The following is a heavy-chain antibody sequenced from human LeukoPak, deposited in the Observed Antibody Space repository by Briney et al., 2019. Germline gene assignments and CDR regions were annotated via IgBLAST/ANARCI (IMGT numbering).Heavy chain of an antibody. CDR3: ARDARNDGYFDY. V-gene: IGHV3-23*01. CDR2: ASGSGGNT. Sequence: PGGSLRLSCAASGFTFPSYAMMWVRPAPGKGLEWVSTASGSGGNTYYADSVKGRFTISRDNSRDTLYLQMNSLRAEDTAVYYCARDARNDGYFDYWGQGTLVTVSS. D-gene: IGHD1-1*01. CDR1: GFTFPSYA. J-gene: IGHJ4*02.